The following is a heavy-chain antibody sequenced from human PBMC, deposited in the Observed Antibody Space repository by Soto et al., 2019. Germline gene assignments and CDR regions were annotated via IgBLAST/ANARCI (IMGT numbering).Heavy chain of an antibody. CDR2: IYHSGST. CDR1: GGSISSNGYY. CDR3: ARDGGTAMDLDP. Sequence: QVQLQESGPGLVKPSQTLSLTCTVSGGSISSNGYYWNWIRQYPGKGLEWVGYIYHSGSTYYNPSPKSRVTISLDTSKNRFSLNLSSVTAADTAMYYCARDGGTAMDLDPWGQGTLVTVPS. D-gene: IGHD5-18*01. V-gene: IGHV4-31*03. J-gene: IGHJ5*02.